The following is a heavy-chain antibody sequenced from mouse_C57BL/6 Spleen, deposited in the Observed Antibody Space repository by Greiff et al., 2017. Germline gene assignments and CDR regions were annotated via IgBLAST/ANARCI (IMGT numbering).Heavy chain of an antibody. Sequence: EVNVVESGGGLVKPGGSLKLSCAASGFTFSSYAMSWVRQTPEKRLEWVATISDGGSYTYYPDNVKGRFTSYRDNATNNLYMQMRHLESEDTAMYDCAGDRYGKNWTDYWGQGTTLTVSS. V-gene: IGHV5-4*01. CDR3: AGDRYGKNWTDY. J-gene: IGHJ2*01. D-gene: IGHD2-1*01. CDR1: GFTFSSYA. CDR2: ISDGGSYT.